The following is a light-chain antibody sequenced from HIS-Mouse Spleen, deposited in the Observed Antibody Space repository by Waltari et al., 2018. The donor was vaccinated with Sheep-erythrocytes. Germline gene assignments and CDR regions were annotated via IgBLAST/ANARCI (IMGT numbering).Light chain of an antibody. V-gene: IGLV3-1*01. CDR3: QASDSSIYV. CDR2: QDS. Sequence: SYELTQPPSVSVSPGQTASITCSGDKLGDKYACWYQQKPGQSPVLVIYQDSKRPSGIPERFSGSNSGNTATLTISGTQAMDEADYYCQASDSSIYVFGTGTKVTVL. J-gene: IGLJ1*01. CDR1: KLGDKY.